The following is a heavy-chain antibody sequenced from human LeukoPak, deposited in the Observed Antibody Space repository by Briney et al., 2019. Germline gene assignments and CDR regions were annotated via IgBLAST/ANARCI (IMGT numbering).Heavy chain of an antibody. Sequence: GASVKVSCKASGYTFTSYAMHWVRQAPGQRLEWMGWINAGNGNTKYSQKFQGRVTITRDTSASTAYMELSSLRSEDTAVYYCARVSSGGSGGSCYKPNDYWGQGTLVTVSS. V-gene: IGHV1-3*01. CDR1: GYTFTSYA. CDR2: INAGNGNT. J-gene: IGHJ4*02. CDR3: ARVSSGGSGGSCYKPNDY. D-gene: IGHD2-15*01.